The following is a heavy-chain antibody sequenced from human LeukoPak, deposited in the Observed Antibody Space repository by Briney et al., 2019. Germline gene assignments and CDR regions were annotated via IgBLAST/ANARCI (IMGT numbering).Heavy chain of an antibody. J-gene: IGHJ4*02. CDR1: GVSINNFY. V-gene: IGHV4-59*12. D-gene: IGHD6-19*01. Sequence: SETLSLTCTVSGVSINNFYWSWARQPPGKGLEYIGNIFYSGSTNYNPSLKSRVTISVDTSKNQFSLKLSSVTAADTAVYYCARGGGSGWYRDYWGQGTLVTVSS. CDR2: IFYSGST. CDR3: ARGGGSGWYRDY.